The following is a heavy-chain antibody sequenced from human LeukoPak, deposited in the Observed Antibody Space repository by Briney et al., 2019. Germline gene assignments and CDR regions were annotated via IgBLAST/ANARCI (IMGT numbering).Heavy chain of an antibody. CDR2: IIPIFGTA. Sequence: ASVKVSCKASGGTFSSYAISWVRQAPGQGLEWMGGIIPIFGTANYAQKFQGRVTITTDESTSTAYMELSSLRSEDTAVYYCARGVRLEDAFDIWGQGTMVTVSS. CDR1: GGTFSSYA. D-gene: IGHD4-11*01. V-gene: IGHV1-69*05. J-gene: IGHJ3*02. CDR3: ARGVRLEDAFDI.